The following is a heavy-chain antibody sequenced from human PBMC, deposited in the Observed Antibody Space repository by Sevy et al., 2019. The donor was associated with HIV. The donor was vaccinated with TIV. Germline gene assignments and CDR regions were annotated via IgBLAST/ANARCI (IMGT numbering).Heavy chain of an antibody. CDR2: IIPIFGTA. J-gene: IGHJ6*02. Sequence: ASVKVSCKASGGTFSSYAISWVRQAPGQGLEWMGGIIPIFGTANYAQKFQGRVTITADESTSTAYMELSSLRSEDTAVYYCAREGYCISTSCYGGRYYYYGMDVWGHGTTVTVSS. D-gene: IGHD2-2*01. CDR1: GGTFSSYA. CDR3: AREGYCISTSCYGGRYYYYGMDV. V-gene: IGHV1-69*13.